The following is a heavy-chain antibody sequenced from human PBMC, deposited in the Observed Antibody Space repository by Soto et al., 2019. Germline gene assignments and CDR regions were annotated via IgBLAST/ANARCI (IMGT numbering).Heavy chain of an antibody. V-gene: IGHV3-23*01. Sequence: EVQVLESGGGLVQPGGSLRLSCAATGFTFSDFAMXWVRQAPGKGLEWVSRIYGGGNGPHYADSVKGRVTISRDNSKNTLYLQMNSLRAEDTAVYYCAKMEGMDPWAYSFDYWGQGTLVTVSS. D-gene: IGHD2-2*03. CDR2: IYGGGNGP. CDR3: AKMEGMDPWAYSFDY. J-gene: IGHJ4*02. CDR1: GFTFSDFA.